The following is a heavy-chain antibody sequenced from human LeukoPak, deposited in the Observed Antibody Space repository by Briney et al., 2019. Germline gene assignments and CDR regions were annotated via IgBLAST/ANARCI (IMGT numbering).Heavy chain of an antibody. CDR2: INHGGNT. D-gene: IGHD6-13*01. CDR1: GGSFSGNY. J-gene: IGHJ4*02. V-gene: IGHV4-34*01. CDR3: ARVSFSSGAAASYYFDY. Sequence: SETLSLTCAVYGGSFSGNYWNWIRQPPGKGLEWIGEINHGGNTNYSPSLKSRVTISVDTSKNQFSLKLSSVTAADTAVYYCARVSFSSGAAASYYFDYWGQGTLVTVSS.